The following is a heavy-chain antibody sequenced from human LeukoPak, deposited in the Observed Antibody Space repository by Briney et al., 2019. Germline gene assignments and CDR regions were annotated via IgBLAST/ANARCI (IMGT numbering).Heavy chain of an antibody. D-gene: IGHD3-22*01. V-gene: IGHV4-38-2*02. CDR1: DDSISSGYY. CDR3: ARSDVVIEADAFDI. Sequence: SETLSLTCTVSDDSISSGYYWGWIRQPPGEGLEWIGSLYHTGSTYYNPSLKSRVTISIDTSKKQFSLRLSSVTAADTAVYYCARSDVVIEADAFDIWGQGTMITVSS. J-gene: IGHJ3*02. CDR2: LYHTGST.